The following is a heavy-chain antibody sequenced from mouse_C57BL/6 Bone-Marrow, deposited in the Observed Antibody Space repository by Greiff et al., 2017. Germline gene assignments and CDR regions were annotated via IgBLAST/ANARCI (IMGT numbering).Heavy chain of an antibody. J-gene: IGHJ2*01. CDR3: AISEFITTVVNY. CDR1: GYTFTSYW. Sequence: QVHVKQSGAELVKPGASVKVSCKASGYTFTSYWMHWVKQRPGQGLEWIGRIHPSDSDTNYNQKFKGKATLTVDKSSSTAYMQLSSLTSEDSAVYYCAISEFITTVVNYWGQGTTLTVSS. CDR2: IHPSDSDT. D-gene: IGHD1-1*01. V-gene: IGHV1-74*01.